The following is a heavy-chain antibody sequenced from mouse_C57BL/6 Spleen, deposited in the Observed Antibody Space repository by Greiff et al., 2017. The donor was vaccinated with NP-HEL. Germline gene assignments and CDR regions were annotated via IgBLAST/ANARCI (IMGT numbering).Heavy chain of an antibody. V-gene: IGHV5-17*01. J-gene: IGHJ2*01. CDR2: ISSGSSTI. CDR3: ARPRYGHFDY. D-gene: IGHD2-10*02. CDR1: GFTFSDYG. Sequence: DVQLVESGGGLVKPGGSLKLSCAASGFTFSDYGMHWVRQAPEKGLEWVAYISSGSSTIYYADTVQGRFTISRDNAKNTLFLQMTSLRSEDTAMYYCARPRYGHFDYWGQGTTLTVSS.